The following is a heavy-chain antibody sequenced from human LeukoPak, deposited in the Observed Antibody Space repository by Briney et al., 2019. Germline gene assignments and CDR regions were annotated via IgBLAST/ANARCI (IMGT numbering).Heavy chain of an antibody. Sequence: GGSLRLSCAASGFTFGAYSMNWVRQAPGKGLEWVSSISSSSSYIYYPDSVKGRLTISRDNAKNSLYLQMNSLRAEDTAVHYCARQAYNAFDIWGQGTMVTVSS. D-gene: IGHD2-21*01. V-gene: IGHV3-21*01. CDR2: ISSSSSYI. CDR3: ARQAYNAFDI. J-gene: IGHJ3*02. CDR1: GFTFGAYS.